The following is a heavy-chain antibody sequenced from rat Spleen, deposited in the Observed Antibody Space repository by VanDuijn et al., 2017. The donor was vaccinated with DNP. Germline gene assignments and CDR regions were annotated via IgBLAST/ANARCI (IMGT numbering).Heavy chain of an antibody. CDR2: INTDGGYT. V-gene: IGHV5-58*01. CDR1: GFTFSTYW. CDR3: AKNSGYYFDY. D-gene: IGHD4-3*01. Sequence: EVQLVESGGGLVQPGRSLKLSCVTAGFTFSTYWMYWIRQAPGKGLEWVATINTDGGYTYYPDSVKGRFTISRDNAKSSLYLQMNSLKSEDTATYYCAKNSGYYFDYWGQGVMVTVSS. J-gene: IGHJ2*01.